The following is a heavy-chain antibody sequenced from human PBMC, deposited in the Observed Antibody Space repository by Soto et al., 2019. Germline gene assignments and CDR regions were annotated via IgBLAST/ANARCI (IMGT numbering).Heavy chain of an antibody. CDR3: ARDTIAAPNWFHP. CDR1: GFTFRNFE. CDR2: ISSSGSKR. J-gene: IGHJ5*02. Sequence: GGSLRLSCAASGFTFRNFEMNWGRQVPGKGLEWISYISSSGSKRYYADSVKGRFIVSRDNTKDLVFLEMNSLRHEDTGIYYCARDTIAAPNWFHPWAEGTMVTV. V-gene: IGHV3-48*03. D-gene: IGHD5-12*01.